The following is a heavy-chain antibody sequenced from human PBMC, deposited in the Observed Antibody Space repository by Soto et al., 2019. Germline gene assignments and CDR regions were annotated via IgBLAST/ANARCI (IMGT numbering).Heavy chain of an antibody. CDR1: GGSISGGVGGLYY. V-gene: IGHV4-30-4*01. D-gene: IGHD4-17*01. CDR2: IYDSGST. CDR3: AREVIPLTTDWYFDL. J-gene: IGHJ2*01. Sequence: QLQLRESGPGLVKPSETLSLTCTVSGGSISGGVGGLYYWSWIRQPPGKGLEWIGYIYDSGSTYYNPSPKSRATISVETSKNQFSLSLSSVTAADTAVYYCAREVIPLTTDWYFDLWCRGALVTVSS.